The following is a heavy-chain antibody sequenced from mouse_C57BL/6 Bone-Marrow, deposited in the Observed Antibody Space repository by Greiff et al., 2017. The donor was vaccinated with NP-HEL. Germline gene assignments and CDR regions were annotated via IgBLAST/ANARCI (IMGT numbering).Heavy chain of an antibody. D-gene: IGHD1-1*01. CDR3: ARTPSYGSSPLGY. Sequence: QVQLQQSGAELMKPGASVKLSCKATGYTFTGYWIEWVKQRPGHGLEWIGEILPGSGSTTYNEKFKGKATFTVDTSSNTAYMQLSSLTTEDSAIYYYARTPSYGSSPLGYWGQGTTLTVSS. CDR2: ILPGSGST. CDR1: GYTFTGYW. J-gene: IGHJ2*01. V-gene: IGHV1-9*01.